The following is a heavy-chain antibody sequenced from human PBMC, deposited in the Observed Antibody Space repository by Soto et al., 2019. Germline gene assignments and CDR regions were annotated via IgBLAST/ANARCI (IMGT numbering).Heavy chain of an antibody. CDR1: GGSFSGYY. V-gene: IGHV4-34*01. D-gene: IGHD2-15*01. CDR3: ARGGRGYCSGGSCRWFDP. J-gene: IGHJ5*02. Sequence: SETLSLTCAVYGGSFSGYYWSWIRQPPGKGLEWIGEINHSGSTNYNPSLKSRVTISVDTSKNQFSLKLSSVTAADTAVYYCARGGRGYCSGGSCRWFDPWGQGTLVTVSS. CDR2: INHSGST.